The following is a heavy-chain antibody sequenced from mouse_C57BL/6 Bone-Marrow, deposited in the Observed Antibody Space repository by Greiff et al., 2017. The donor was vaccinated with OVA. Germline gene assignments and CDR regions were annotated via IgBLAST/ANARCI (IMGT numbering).Heavy chain of an antibody. CDR1: GYTFTDHT. J-gene: IGHJ2*01. Sequence: VKLVESDAELVKPGASVKISCKVSGYTFTDHTIHWMKQRPEQGLEWIGYIYPRDGSTKYNEKFKGKATLTADKSSSTAYMQLNSLTSEDSAVYFCARCPLYYGYLDYWGQGTTLTVSS. CDR3: ARCPLYYGYLDY. V-gene: IGHV1-78*01. D-gene: IGHD2-1*01. CDR2: IYPRDGST.